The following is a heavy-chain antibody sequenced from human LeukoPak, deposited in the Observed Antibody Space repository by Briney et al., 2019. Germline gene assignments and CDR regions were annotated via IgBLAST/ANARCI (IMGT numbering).Heavy chain of an antibody. CDR2: VDPEDGET. J-gene: IGHJ3*02. CDR1: GYTFTDYY. CDR3: ATASTTVNDAFDI. D-gene: IGHD4-17*01. V-gene: IGHV1-69-2*01. Sequence: GASVKVSCKVSGYTFTDYYMHWVQQAPGKGLEWMGLVDPEDGETIYAEKFQGRVTITADTSTDTAYMELSSLRSEDTAVYYCATASTTVNDAFDIWGQGTLVTVSS.